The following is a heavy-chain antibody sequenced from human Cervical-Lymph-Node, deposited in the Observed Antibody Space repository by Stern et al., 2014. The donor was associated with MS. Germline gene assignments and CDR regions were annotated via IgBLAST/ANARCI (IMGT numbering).Heavy chain of an antibody. CDR1: GNTFRTYY. D-gene: IGHD3-9*01. CDR2: INPSGGSP. CDR3: ARDRGVTSYYYYGLDV. Sequence: VQLVESGADVKKPGASVKVSCKASGNTFRTYYLHWVRQAPGQGLEWLGGINPSGGSPTYAQKFQGRVTMIRDTSTSTVYMELSGLTSEDTAVYYCARDRGVTSYYYYGLDVWGQGTTVIVSS. V-gene: IGHV1-46*01. J-gene: IGHJ6*02.